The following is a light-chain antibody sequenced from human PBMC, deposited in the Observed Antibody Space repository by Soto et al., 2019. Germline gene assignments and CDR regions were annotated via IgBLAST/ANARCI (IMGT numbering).Light chain of an antibody. Sequence: QSALTQPASVSGSPGQSITISCTGTSSDVGGYNYVSWYQQHPDKAPKLMIYEVSNRPSGVSNRFSGSKSGNTASLTNSGLQAEDEADYYCSSYTSSSTRVFGGGTKLTVL. J-gene: IGLJ3*02. CDR2: EVS. CDR1: SSDVGGYNY. CDR3: SSYTSSSTRV. V-gene: IGLV2-14*01.